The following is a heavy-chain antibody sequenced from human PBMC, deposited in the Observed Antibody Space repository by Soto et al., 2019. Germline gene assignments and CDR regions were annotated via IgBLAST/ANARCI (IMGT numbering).Heavy chain of an antibody. J-gene: IGHJ3*02. Sequence: QVQLVQSGAEVKKPGASVKVSCKASGYAFTSFGITWVRQAPGQGREWMGWIGTYHGNTNYAQKLQGRVTMTRDTSTTTAHMELRSLTSDDTAVYYCARDNTEAYEIWGQGTMVTVSS. CDR2: IGTYHGNT. CDR3: ARDNTEAYEI. V-gene: IGHV1-18*01. CDR1: GYAFTSFG.